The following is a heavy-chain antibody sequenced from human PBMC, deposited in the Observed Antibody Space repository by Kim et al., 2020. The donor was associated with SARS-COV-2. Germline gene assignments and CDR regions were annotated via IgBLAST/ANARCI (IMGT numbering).Heavy chain of an antibody. CDR2: IYPGDSEI. CDR3: ARLWRASKYNTSGGMDV. D-gene: IGHD1-1*01. CDR1: GYSFTSSW. V-gene: IGHV5-51*01. Sequence: GESLKISCEASGYSFTSSWIGWVRQMPGKGLEWMGIIYPGDSEIRYSPSLRGQVTISADRSTTTAYLQGNSLKASDTAMYYCARLWRASKYNTSGGMDVWGQGTPVSVSS. J-gene: IGHJ6*02.